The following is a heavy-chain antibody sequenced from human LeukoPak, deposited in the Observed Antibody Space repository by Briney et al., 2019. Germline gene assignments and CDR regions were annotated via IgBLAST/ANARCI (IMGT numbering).Heavy chain of an antibody. CDR3: ARGMTTNYYYYYGMDV. D-gene: IGHD4-11*01. V-gene: IGHV4-59*01. CDR2: IYYSGST. Sequence: SETLSLTCTVSGGSISSYYWSWIRQPPGKGLEWIGYIYYSGSTNYNPSLKSRVTISVDTSKNQFSLKLSSVAAADTAVYYCARGMTTNYYYYYGMDVWGQGTTVTVSS. J-gene: IGHJ6*02. CDR1: GGSISSYY.